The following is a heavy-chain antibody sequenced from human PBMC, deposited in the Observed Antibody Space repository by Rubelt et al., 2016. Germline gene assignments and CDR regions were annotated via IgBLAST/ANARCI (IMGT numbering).Heavy chain of an antibody. Sequence: QVQLVESGGGVVQPGRSLRLSCAASGFTFSSYGMHWVRQAPGKGLEWVAVIWYDGSNKYYADSVKGRFTISRENSKNTRYLQMNSLRAEDTVVYYCARERDPYRGDCYSPDYWGQGTLVTVSS. CDR2: IWYDGSNK. D-gene: IGHD2-21*02. CDR1: GFTFSSYG. CDR3: ARERDPYRGDCYSPDY. J-gene: IGHJ4*02. V-gene: IGHV3-30*19.